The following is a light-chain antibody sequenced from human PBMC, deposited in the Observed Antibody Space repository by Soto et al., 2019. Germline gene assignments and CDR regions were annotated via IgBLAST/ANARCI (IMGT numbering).Light chain of an antibody. V-gene: IGLV3-1*01. Sequence: SYELARPLSGSVSPGQTASITCSGDKLGDKYACWYQQKPGQSPVLVIYQDSKRPSGIPERFSGSNSGNTATLTISGTQAMDEADYYCQAWDSSTAHYVFGTGTKVTVL. CDR1: KLGDKY. J-gene: IGLJ1*01. CDR2: QDS. CDR3: QAWDSSTAHYV.